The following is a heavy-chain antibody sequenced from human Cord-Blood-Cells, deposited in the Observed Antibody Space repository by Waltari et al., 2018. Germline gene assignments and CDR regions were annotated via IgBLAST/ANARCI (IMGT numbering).Heavy chain of an antibody. Sequence: QVQLVESGGGVVQPGRSLRLSCAASGFTFSSYAMHWVRQAPGKGLEWVAVKSYDGSNKYTADSVKGRFTISRDKSKNTLYLQMNSLRAEDTAVYYCATDMTGELLPLDYWGQGTLVTVSS. CDR3: ATDMTGELLPLDY. CDR1: GFTFSSYA. CDR2: KSYDGSNK. D-gene: IGHD1-7*01. V-gene: IGHV3-30*04. J-gene: IGHJ4*02.